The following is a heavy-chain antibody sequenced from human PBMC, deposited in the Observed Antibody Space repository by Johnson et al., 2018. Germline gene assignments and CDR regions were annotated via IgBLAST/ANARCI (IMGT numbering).Heavy chain of an antibody. J-gene: IGHJ3*02. CDR2: INSDGSST. CDR3: ARDGTYYYDSSGYPKGTGAFDI. CDR1: GFTFSRYW. V-gene: IGHV3-74*01. Sequence: VQLVESEGGLVQPGGSLRLSCAASGFTFSRYWMHWVRQAPGKGLVWVSRINSDGSSTTYADSVKGRFTISRDNAKNTLYLQMNSLRAEDTAGYYCARDGTYYYDSSGYPKGTGAFDIWGQGTMVTVSS. D-gene: IGHD3-22*01.